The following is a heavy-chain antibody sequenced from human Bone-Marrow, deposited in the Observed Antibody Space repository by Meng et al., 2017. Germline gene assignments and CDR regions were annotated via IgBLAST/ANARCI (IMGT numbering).Heavy chain of an antibody. J-gene: IGHJ4*02. CDR1: GFSVSSNY. Sequence: ETLSLTCAVSGFSVSSNYMTWVRQAPGKGLEWVSVVYTGGSTYYADSVNGRFTISRDDSKNTLYLQMNSLKVEDTAVYYCARGPLGIVVLDYWGQGTLVTVSS. CDR3: ARGPLGIVVLDY. V-gene: IGHV3-53*01. D-gene: IGHD7-27*01. CDR2: VYTGGST.